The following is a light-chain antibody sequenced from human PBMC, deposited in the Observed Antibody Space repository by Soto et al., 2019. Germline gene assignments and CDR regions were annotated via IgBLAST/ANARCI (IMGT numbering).Light chain of an antibody. V-gene: IGKV3D-15*01. J-gene: IGKJ3*01. CDR2: AAS. CDR3: QHFNNWPPIFT. CDR1: QSVSSS. Sequence: EIVMTQSPATLSVSPGERATLSCRASQSVSSSLAWYQQKPGQAPRLLIYAASTRATGIPARFSGSGSGTEFTLTISSLQSEDFAVYYCQHFNNWPPIFTFGPGTKVDIK.